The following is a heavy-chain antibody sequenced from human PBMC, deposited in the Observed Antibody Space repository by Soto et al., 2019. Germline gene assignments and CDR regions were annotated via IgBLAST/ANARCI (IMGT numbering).Heavy chain of an antibody. D-gene: IGHD6-19*01. V-gene: IGHV4-61*01. Sequence: SETLSLTCTVSGGSVSSGSYYWSWIRQPPGKGLEWIGYIYYSGSTNYNPSLKSRVTISVDTSKNQFSLKLSSVTAADTAVYYCARVPGGGWYGIYYFDYWGQGTLVTVSS. CDR3: ARVPGGGWYGIYYFDY. CDR1: GGSVSSGSYY. CDR2: IYYSGST. J-gene: IGHJ4*02.